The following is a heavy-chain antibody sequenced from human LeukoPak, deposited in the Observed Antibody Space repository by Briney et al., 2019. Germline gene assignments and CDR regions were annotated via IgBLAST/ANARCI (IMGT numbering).Heavy chain of an antibody. V-gene: IGHV4-39*01. CDR2: LHYSGDS. CDR1: GGSINNSFYF. CDR3: ARRSVAGSWFDP. J-gene: IGHJ5*02. D-gene: IGHD6-19*01. Sequence: SETLSLTCTVSGGSINNSFYFWGWIRQPPGKGLEWIGSLHYSGDSYYNPSLKTRVTISGDTSKNQFSLRLNSVTAADTAVYFCARRSVAGSWFDPWGQGTLVTVSS.